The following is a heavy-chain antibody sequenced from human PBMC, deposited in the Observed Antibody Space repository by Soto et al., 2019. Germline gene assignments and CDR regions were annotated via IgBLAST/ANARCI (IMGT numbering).Heavy chain of an antibody. J-gene: IGHJ6*02. D-gene: IGHD2-15*01. CDR2: IWYDGSNK. Sequence: QVQLVESGGGVVQPGRSLRLSCAVSGFTFSSYGMHWVRQAPGKGLEWVAVIWYDGSNKYYADSVKGRFTISRDNSKNTLYLQMNSLRAEDTAVYYCARGCSGGSCYSTYYYYGMDVWGQGTTVTVSS. CDR3: ARGCSGGSCYSTYYYYGMDV. V-gene: IGHV3-33*01. CDR1: GFTFSSYG.